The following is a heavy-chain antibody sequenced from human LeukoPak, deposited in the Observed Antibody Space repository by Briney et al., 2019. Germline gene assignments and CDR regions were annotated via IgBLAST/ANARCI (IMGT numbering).Heavy chain of an antibody. J-gene: IGHJ4*02. CDR2: IKQDGSEK. Sequence: GGSLRLSCAASGFTFSSYWMSWVRQAPGGGLEWVSNIKQDGSEKYYVDSVKGRFTISRDNAKNSLYLQMNSLRAEDTAVYYCARDQVHEYSYGYIYWGQGTLVTVSS. CDR3: ARDQVHEYSYGYIY. D-gene: IGHD5-18*01. V-gene: IGHV3-7*01. CDR1: GFTFSSYW.